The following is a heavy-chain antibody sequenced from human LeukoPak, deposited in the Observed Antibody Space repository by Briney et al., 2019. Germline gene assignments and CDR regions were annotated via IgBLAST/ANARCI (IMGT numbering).Heavy chain of an antibody. J-gene: IGHJ6*03. D-gene: IGHD4-17*01. CDR3: ARAYGDYENYYYYYYMDV. Sequence: PSETLSLTCTVSGDSISTYYWSWIRQPPGKGLEWIGSIYYSGSTNYNPSLKSRVTISVDTSKNQFSLKLSSVTAADTAVYYCARAYGDYENYYYYYYMDVWGKGTTVTVSS. V-gene: IGHV4-59*01. CDR1: GDSISTYY. CDR2: IYYSGST.